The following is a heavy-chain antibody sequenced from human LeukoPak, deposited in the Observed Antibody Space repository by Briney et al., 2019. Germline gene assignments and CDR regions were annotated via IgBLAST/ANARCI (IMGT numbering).Heavy chain of an antibody. V-gene: IGHV3-30*04. Sequence: PGGSLRLSCAASGFTFSSYATHWVRQAPGKGLEWVAVISYDGSNKYYADSVKGRFTISRDNSKNALYLQMNSLRAEDTAVYYCARVPLPSGVRYFDWLLPGDYWGQGTLVTVSS. CDR1: GFTFSSYA. CDR2: ISYDGSNK. J-gene: IGHJ4*02. D-gene: IGHD3-9*01. CDR3: ARVPLPSGVRYFDWLLPGDY.